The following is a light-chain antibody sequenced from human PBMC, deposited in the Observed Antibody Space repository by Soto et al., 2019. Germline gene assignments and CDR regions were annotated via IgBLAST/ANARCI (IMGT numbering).Light chain of an antibody. J-gene: IGKJ1*01. Sequence: DIQMTQSPSTLSASVGDRVIITCRASQSISNWLAWYQQKPGKAPKLLIYKASRLESVVPSRFGGSGSGTEFTLTISSLQPEDFATYYCLQSNSYWTFGQGTKVEVK. V-gene: IGKV1-5*03. CDR3: LQSNSYWT. CDR1: QSISNW. CDR2: KAS.